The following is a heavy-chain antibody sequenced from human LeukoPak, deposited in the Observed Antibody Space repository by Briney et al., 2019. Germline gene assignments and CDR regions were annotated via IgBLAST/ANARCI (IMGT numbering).Heavy chain of an antibody. V-gene: IGHV1-2*02. D-gene: IGHD6-13*01. Sequence: GASAKVSCKASGYTFTGYYMHWMRQAPGQGLEWMGWIYPNSGGTNYAQKFQGRVTMTRDTSISTAYMELSRLRSDDTAVYYCARDIAAAGTLDYWGQGTLVTVSS. CDR1: GYTFTGYY. CDR2: IYPNSGGT. CDR3: ARDIAAAGTLDY. J-gene: IGHJ4*02.